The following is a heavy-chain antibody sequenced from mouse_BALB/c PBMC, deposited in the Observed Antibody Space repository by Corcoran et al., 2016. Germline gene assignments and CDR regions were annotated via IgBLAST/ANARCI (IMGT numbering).Heavy chain of an antibody. Sequence: QIQLVQSGPELKKPGETVKISCKASGYTFTNYGMNWVKQAPGKGLKWMGWINTYTGEPTYADDFKGRFAFSLETSASTAYLQINNLKNEDMATYFCARREYAMDYWGQGTSVTVSS. J-gene: IGHJ4*01. CDR3: ARREYAMDY. CDR1: GYTFTNYG. CDR2: INTYTGEP. V-gene: IGHV9-1*02.